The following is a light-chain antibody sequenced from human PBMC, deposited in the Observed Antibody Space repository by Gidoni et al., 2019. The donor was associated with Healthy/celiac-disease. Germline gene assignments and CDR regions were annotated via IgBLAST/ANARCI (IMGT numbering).Light chain of an antibody. Sequence: DIVMTQSPDSLAVSLCERATIICKSSQSVLYNSNNKNYLAWYQQKPGQPPKLRFYWASTRQAGVPDRFSGSGSGTDFTLSISSLQAEDVAVYYCQQHYDIPWTFGRGTRVELK. CDR3: QQHYDIPWT. CDR1: QSVLYNSNNKNY. J-gene: IGKJ1*01. CDR2: WAS. V-gene: IGKV4-1*01.